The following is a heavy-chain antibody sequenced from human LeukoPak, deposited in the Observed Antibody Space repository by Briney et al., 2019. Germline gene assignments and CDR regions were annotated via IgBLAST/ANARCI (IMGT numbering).Heavy chain of an antibody. CDR3: ARVPYSGSYRGTLSAFDI. V-gene: IGHV4-39*07. Sequence: SETLSLTCTVSGGSISSSSYYWGWIRQPPGKGLEWIGSIYHSGSTYYNPSLKSRVTISVDTSKNQFSLKLSSVTAADTAVHYCARVPYSGSYRGTLSAFDIWGQGTMVTVSS. CDR1: GGSISSSSYY. CDR2: IYHSGST. J-gene: IGHJ3*02. D-gene: IGHD1-26*01.